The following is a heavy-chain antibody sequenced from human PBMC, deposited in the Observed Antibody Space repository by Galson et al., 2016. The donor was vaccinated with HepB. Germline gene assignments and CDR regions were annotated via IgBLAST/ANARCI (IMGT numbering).Heavy chain of an antibody. CDR3: ARDRHCITTSCQGL. CDR1: GFSVSNIY. Sequence: SLRLSCAASGFSVSNIYMTWVRQAPGKGLEWVSLIYSGGSTYYADSVKGRFTISRDSSKNTLYLQMNSLRAEDTAVYYCARDRHCITTSCQGLWGPGTLVTVSS. V-gene: IGHV3-53*01. J-gene: IGHJ4*02. CDR2: IYSGGST. D-gene: IGHD2-2*01.